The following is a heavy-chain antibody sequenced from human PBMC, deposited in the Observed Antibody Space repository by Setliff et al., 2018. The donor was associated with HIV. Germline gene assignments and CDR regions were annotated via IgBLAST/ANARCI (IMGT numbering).Heavy chain of an antibody. D-gene: IGHD3-22*01. J-gene: IGHJ3*02. V-gene: IGHV1-3*01. CDR3: ARDSYDTSGIDAFDI. CDR2: INAGNGNT. Sequence: PRASVKVSCKASGYIFTNYAMHWVRQAPGQRLEWMGWINAGNGNTKYSQKFQGRVTITRDTSATTAYMELSSLRSEDTAVYYCARDSYDTSGIDAFDIWGQGTMVTVSS. CDR1: GYIFTNYA.